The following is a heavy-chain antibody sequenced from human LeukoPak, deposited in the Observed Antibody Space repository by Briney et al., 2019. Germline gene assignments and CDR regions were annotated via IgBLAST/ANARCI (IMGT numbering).Heavy chain of an antibody. V-gene: IGHV3-9*01. D-gene: IGHD3-22*01. J-gene: IGHJ4*02. CDR1: GFTFDDYA. Sequence: PGRSLRLSCAASGFTFDDYAMHWVRQAPGKGLEWVSGISWNSGSIGYADSVKGRFTISRDNAKNSQYLQMNSLRAEDTALYYCAKDGHDSSGYIDYWGQGTLVTVSS. CDR3: AKDGHDSSGYIDY. CDR2: ISWNSGSI.